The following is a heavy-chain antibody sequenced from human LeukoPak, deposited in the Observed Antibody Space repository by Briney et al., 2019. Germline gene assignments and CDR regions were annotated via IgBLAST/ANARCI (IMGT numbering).Heavy chain of an antibody. CDR2: INPNSGGT. CDR1: GYTFTGYY. J-gene: IGHJ4*02. CDR3: ARDAHPIYYDSSASPLDYFDY. D-gene: IGHD3-22*01. Sequence: ASVTVSCTASGYTFTGYYMHWVRQAPGQGLGWMGRINPNSGGTNYAQKFQGRVTMTRDTSISTAYMELSRLRSDDTAVYYCARDAHPIYYDSSASPLDYFDYWGQGTLVTVSS. V-gene: IGHV1-2*06.